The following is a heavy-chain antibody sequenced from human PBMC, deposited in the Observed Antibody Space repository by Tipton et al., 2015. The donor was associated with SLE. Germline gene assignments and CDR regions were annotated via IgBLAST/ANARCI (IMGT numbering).Heavy chain of an antibody. CDR1: GGSISSYY. CDR3: ARAEGSWDAFDI. V-gene: IGHV4-59*01. CDR2: IYYSGST. J-gene: IGHJ3*02. Sequence: LRLSCTVSGGSISSYYWSWIRQPPGKGLEWIGYIYYSGSTNYNPSLKSRVTISVDTSKNQFSLKLSSVTAADTAVYYCARAEGSWDAFDIWGQGTTVTVSS. D-gene: IGHD2-15*01.